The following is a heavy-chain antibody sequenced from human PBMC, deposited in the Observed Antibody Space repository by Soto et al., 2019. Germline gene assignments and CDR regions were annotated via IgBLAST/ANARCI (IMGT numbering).Heavy chain of an antibody. CDR1: GGTFSSYA. Sequence: ASVKVSCKASGGTFSSYAISWVRQAPGQGLEWMGGIIPIFGTANYAQKFQGRVTITADESTSTAYMELSSLRSEDTAVYYCARVRMVRGVLYYYYGMDVWGQGTTVTVSS. J-gene: IGHJ6*02. CDR2: IIPIFGTA. V-gene: IGHV1-69*13. D-gene: IGHD3-10*01. CDR3: ARVRMVRGVLYYYYGMDV.